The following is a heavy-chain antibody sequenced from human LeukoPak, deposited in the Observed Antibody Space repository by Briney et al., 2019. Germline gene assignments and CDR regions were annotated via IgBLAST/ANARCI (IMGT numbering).Heavy chain of an antibody. CDR1: GGSISSSSYY. J-gene: IGHJ4*02. D-gene: IGHD3-10*01. Sequence: PSETLSLTCTVSGGSISSSSYYWGWIRQPPGKGLEWIGSIYYSGSTYYNPSLKSRVTISVDTSKNQFSPKLSSVTAADTAVYYCARHGRITFDYWGQGTLVTVSS. CDR3: ARHGRITFDY. CDR2: IYYSGST. V-gene: IGHV4-39*01.